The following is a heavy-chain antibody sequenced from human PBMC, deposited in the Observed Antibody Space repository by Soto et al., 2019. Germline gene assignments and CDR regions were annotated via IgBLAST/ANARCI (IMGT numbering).Heavy chain of an antibody. V-gene: IGHV3-21*01. CDR3: ARDGGIPATTYYYYDMDV. Sequence: LRLSCAASGFTFSYYSMNWVRLAPGKGLEWVSSISRSSTYIYYADSVKGRFTISRDDAKNPLYLQMNSLRAEDTAVYYCARDGGIPATTYYYYDMDVWGQGTTVTVSS. D-gene: IGHD1-26*01. CDR1: GFTFSYYS. CDR2: ISRSSTYI. J-gene: IGHJ6*02.